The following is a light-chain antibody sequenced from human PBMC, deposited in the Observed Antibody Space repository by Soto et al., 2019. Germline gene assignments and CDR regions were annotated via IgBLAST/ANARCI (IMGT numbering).Light chain of an antibody. Sequence: QSALTQPASVSGSPGQSITISCTETSSDIGGYNYVSWYQQHPGKVPKLIIYDVSNRPSGVSNRFSGSKSGNAASLTISGLQAEDEADYYCSSYTSTSTLYVFGTGTKLTVL. CDR1: SSDIGGYNY. CDR3: SSYTSTSTLYV. CDR2: DVS. V-gene: IGLV2-14*03. J-gene: IGLJ1*01.